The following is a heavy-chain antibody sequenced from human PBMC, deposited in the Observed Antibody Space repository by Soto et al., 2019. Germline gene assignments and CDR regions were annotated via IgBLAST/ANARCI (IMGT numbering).Heavy chain of an antibody. Sequence: QVQLVQSGAEVKKPGASVKVSCKASGYTFTSYGISWVRQAPGQGLEWMGWISAYNGNTNYAQKLQGRATKTTNTYTSTAYMDLRTLGSDDNAVYNCAMDKGACSGSYYGDWGQVTLVTVSS. V-gene: IGHV1-18*01. CDR2: ISAYNGNT. J-gene: IGHJ4*02. CDR1: GYTFTSYG. D-gene: IGHD3-10*02. CDR3: AMDKGACSGSYYGD.